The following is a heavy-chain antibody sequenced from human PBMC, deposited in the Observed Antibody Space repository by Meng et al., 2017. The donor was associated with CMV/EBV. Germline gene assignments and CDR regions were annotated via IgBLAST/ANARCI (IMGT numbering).Heavy chain of an antibody. CDR2: IYYSGST. J-gene: IGHJ6*02. Sequence: SETLSLTCTVSGGSISSGDYYWSWIRQPLGKGLEWIGYIYYSGSTYYNPSLKSRVTISVDTSKNQFSLKLSSVTAADTAVYYCARAGVYCSSTSCHRYYGMDVWGQGTTVTVSS. V-gene: IGHV4-30-4*08. D-gene: IGHD2-2*01. CDR3: ARAGVYCSSTSCHRYYGMDV. CDR1: GGSISSGDYY.